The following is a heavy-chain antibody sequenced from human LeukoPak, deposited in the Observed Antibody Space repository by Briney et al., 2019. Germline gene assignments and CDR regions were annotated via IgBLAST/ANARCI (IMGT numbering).Heavy chain of an antibody. D-gene: IGHD3-22*01. V-gene: IGHV4-59*01. CDR3: ARLKYYYDSSGYRAEYFRH. CDR2: IYYSGST. J-gene: IGHJ1*01. Sequence: PSETLSLTCTVSGGSISSYYWSWIRQPPGKGLEWIGYIYYSGSTNYNPSLKSRVTTSVYTSKNQFSLKLSSVTAADTAVYYCARLKYYYDSSGYRAEYFRHWGQGTLVTVSS. CDR1: GGSISSYY.